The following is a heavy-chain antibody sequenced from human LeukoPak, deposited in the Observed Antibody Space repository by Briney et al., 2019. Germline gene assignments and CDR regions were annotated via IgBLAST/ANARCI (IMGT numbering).Heavy chain of an antibody. CDR3: SRWGAVNGFDI. CDR1: GGSMGSYY. D-gene: IGHD3-16*01. CDR2: MSHSGSA. V-gene: IGHV4-59*12. J-gene: IGHJ3*02. Sequence: ASETLSLTCNVSGGSMGSYYWSWIRQSPGKGLEWIAYMSHSGSANYKSSLKSRLTISIDTSKIQFSLKLSAVTAADTAVYYCSRWGAVNGFDIWGQGTMVTVSS.